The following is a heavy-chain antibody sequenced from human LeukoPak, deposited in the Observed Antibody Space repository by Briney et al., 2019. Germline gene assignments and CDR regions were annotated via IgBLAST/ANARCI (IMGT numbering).Heavy chain of an antibody. CDR2: IYPGDSDT. CDR1: GYSFTNYW. V-gene: IGHV5-51*01. J-gene: IGHJ4*02. CDR3: AKLGASFYFDY. Sequence: GESLKISSKTSGYSFTNYWIVWGRQMPGKGLEWMGIIYPGDSDTRYSPSFQGQVTISADKSNSTAYLQWSSLKASDTATYYCAKLGASFYFDYWGQRTLVTVSS. D-gene: IGHD4/OR15-4a*01.